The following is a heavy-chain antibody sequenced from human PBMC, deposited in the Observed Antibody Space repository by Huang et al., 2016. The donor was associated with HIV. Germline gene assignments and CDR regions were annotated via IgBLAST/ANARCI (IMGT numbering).Heavy chain of an antibody. D-gene: IGHD3-16*01. CDR2: IRYDGSDE. V-gene: IGHV3-30*02. CDR3: AKQTWGGINDY. Sequence: QLMESGGGVVHPGGSLTLSCVVSGLTFSNYGMAWIRQAPGRGLEWVTFIRYDGSDEYYSASVKGRFTVSRDNSNNTLYLHMNSLRPEDTATYYCAKQTWGGINDYWGQGTRVSVSS. J-gene: IGHJ4*02. CDR1: GLTFSNYG.